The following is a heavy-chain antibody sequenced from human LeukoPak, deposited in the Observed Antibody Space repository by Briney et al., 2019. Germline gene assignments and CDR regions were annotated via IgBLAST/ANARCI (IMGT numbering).Heavy chain of an antibody. CDR3: ARRVGAKGIHYYYYYMDV. Sequence: SETLSLTCTVSGGSISSSSYYWGWIRQPPGKGLEWIGYIYYSGSTNYNPSLKSRVTISVDTPKNQFSLKLSSVTAADTAVYYCARRVGAKGIHYYYYYMDVWGKGTTVTVSS. V-gene: IGHV4-61*05. D-gene: IGHD1-26*01. CDR1: GGSISSSSYY. CDR2: IYYSGST. J-gene: IGHJ6*03.